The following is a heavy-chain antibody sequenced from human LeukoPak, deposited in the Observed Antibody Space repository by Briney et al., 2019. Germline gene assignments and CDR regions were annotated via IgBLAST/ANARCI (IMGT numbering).Heavy chain of an antibody. D-gene: IGHD2-15*01. J-gene: IGHJ6*03. Sequence: PSETLSLTCAVYGGSFSGDFWSWIRQSPGKGLEWIGEINHGGSTTYNPSLQSRVTISVDTSKNQFSLKLSSVTAADTAVYYCARSVEGYCSGGSCYSYYYYYMDVWGNGTTVTVSS. CDR2: INHGGST. CDR1: GGSFSGDF. V-gene: IGHV4-34*01. CDR3: ARSVEGYCSGGSCYSYYYYYMDV.